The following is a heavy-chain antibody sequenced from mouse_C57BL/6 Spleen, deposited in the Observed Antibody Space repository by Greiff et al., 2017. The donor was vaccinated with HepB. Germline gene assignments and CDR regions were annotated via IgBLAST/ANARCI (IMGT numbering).Heavy chain of an antibody. CDR2: IYPGDGDT. J-gene: IGHJ1*03. D-gene: IGHD1-1*01. Sequence: VQLVESGAELVKPGASVKISCKASGYAFSSYWMNWVKQRPGKGLEWIGQIYPGDGDTNYNGKFKGKATLTADKSSSTAYMQLSSLTSEDSAVYFCARDHYGSSYGRWYFDVWGTGTTVTVSS. V-gene: IGHV1-80*01. CDR1: GYAFSSYW. CDR3: ARDHYGSSYGRWYFDV.